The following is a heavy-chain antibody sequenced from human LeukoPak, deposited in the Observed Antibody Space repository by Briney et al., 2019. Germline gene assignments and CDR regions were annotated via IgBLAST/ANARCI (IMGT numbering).Heavy chain of an antibody. J-gene: IGHJ5*02. D-gene: IGHD3-16*01. Sequence: PSETLSLTCTVSGGSISSGGYYWSWIRQHPGKGLEWIGYIYYSGSTYYNPPLKSRVTISVDTSKNQFSLKLSSVTAADTAVYYCARGGFILFDPWGQGTLVTVSS. CDR2: IYYSGST. V-gene: IGHV4-31*03. CDR1: GGSISSGGYY. CDR3: ARGGFILFDP.